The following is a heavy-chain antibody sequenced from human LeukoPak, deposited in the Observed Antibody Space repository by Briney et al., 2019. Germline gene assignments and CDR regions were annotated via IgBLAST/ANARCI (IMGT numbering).Heavy chain of an antibody. J-gene: IGHJ4*02. CDR3: ARVPPAVIAVAEPTRGGPGDY. Sequence: GASVKVSCKASGYTFTSYGISWVRQAPGQGLEWMGWISAYNGNTNYAQKLQGRVTMTTDTSTSTAYMELRSLRSDDTAVYYCARVPPAVIAVAEPTRGGPGDYWGQGTLVTVSS. V-gene: IGHV1-18*01. CDR2: ISAYNGNT. D-gene: IGHD6-19*01. CDR1: GYTFTSYG.